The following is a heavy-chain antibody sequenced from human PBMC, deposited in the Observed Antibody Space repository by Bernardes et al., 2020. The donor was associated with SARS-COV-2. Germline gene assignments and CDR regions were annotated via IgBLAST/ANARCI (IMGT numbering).Heavy chain of an antibody. V-gene: IGHV3-23*01. D-gene: IGHD3-3*01. J-gene: IGHJ4*02. CDR1: GFTFSSYA. Sequence: VGSLIRSCAASGFTFSSYAMSWVRQAPGQGLEWVSAISGSGDSTYYADSVKGRFTISRDNSKNTLYLQMNSLRAEDTAVYYCAKHGVVVQGYWGQGTLVTVSS. CDR3: AKHGVVVQGY. CDR2: ISGSGDST.